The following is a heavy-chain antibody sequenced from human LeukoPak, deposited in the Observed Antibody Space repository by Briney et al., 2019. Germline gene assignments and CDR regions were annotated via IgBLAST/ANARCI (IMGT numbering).Heavy chain of an antibody. Sequence: SETLSLTCTVSGGSISSSSYYWGWIRQPPGKGLEWIGSIYYSGSTYYNPSLKSRVTISVDTSKNQFSLKLSSVTAADTAVYYCARHLLLYYYDSSGYYSNWFDPWGQGTLVTVSS. V-gene: IGHV4-39*01. D-gene: IGHD3-22*01. CDR2: IYYSGST. CDR1: GGSISSSSYY. CDR3: ARHLLLYYYDSSGYYSNWFDP. J-gene: IGHJ5*02.